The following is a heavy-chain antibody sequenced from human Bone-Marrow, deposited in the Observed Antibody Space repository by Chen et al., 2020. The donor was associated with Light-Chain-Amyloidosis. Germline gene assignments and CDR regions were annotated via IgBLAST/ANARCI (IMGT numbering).Heavy chain of an antibody. CDR2: IYPDDSDA. CDR3: ARRRYGYNFDY. Sequence: EQSGPEVKKPGESLKISCKGSGYTFPNYWLGWVRQMPGKGLEWMGVIYPDDSDARYSPSFEGQVTISADKSITTAYLQWRSLKASDTAMYYCARRRYGYNFDYWGQGTLVTVSS. CDR1: GYTFPNYW. J-gene: IGHJ4*02. V-gene: IGHV5-51*01. D-gene: IGHD5-12*01.